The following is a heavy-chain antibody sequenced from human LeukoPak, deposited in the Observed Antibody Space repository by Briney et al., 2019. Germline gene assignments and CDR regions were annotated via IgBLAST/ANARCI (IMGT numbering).Heavy chain of an antibody. V-gene: IGHV3-7*01. CDR3: ARVRYDFWSGQPYYFDY. D-gene: IGHD3-3*01. J-gene: IGHJ4*02. CDR1: GGSFSGYY. Sequence: PSETLSLTCAVYGGSFSGYYWSWVRQAPGKGLEWVANIKQDGSEKYYVDSVKGRFTISRDNAKNSLYLQMNSLRAEDTAVYYCARVRYDFWSGQPYYFDYWGQGTLVTVSS. CDR2: IKQDGSEK.